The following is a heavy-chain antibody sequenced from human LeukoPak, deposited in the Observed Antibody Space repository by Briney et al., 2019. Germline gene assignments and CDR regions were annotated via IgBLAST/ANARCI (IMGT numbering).Heavy chain of an antibody. J-gene: IGHJ5*02. CDR3: ARWARYCSSGCCYSWFDP. Sequence: GGSLRLSCAASGFTFRSYCMSWVRQAPGKGLEWVANMKLDGSEEYYVDSVKGRFTISSDNAKNSLYLQMNSLRVDDTAVYYCARWARYCSSGCCYSWFDPWGQGTLVTVSS. D-gene: IGHD2-15*01. V-gene: IGHV3-7*01. CDR1: GFTFRSYC. CDR2: MKLDGSEE.